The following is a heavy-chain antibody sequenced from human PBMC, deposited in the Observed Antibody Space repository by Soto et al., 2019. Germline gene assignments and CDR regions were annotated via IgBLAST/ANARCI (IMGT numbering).Heavy chain of an antibody. J-gene: IGHJ3*02. CDR2: ISAYNGNT. D-gene: IGHD4-17*01. V-gene: IGHV1-18*01. CDR3: ARDRPPNYGDYPDVGVFAI. Sequence: ASLKVSCKASGYTFTSYGISWVRQAPGQGLEWMGWISAYNGNTNYAQKLQGRVTMTTDTSTSTAYMELRSLRSDDTAVYYCARDRPPNYGDYPDVGVFAIWGQGTMVTVSS. CDR1: GYTFTSYG.